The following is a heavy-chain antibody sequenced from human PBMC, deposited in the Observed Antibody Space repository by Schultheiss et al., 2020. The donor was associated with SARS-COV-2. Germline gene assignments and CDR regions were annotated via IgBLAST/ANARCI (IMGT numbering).Heavy chain of an antibody. V-gene: IGHV1-18*01. D-gene: IGHD3-16*02. CDR3: ARDNSPAYDYIWGSYPSPYYYYGMDV. J-gene: IGHJ6*02. Sequence: ASVKVSCKASGGTFSSYAISWVRQAPGQGLEWMGWMNPNSGNTGYAQKFQGRVTMTTDTSTSTAYMELRSLRSDDTAVYYCARDNSPAYDYIWGSYPSPYYYYGMDVWGQGTTVTVSS. CDR1: GGTFSSYA. CDR2: MNPNSGNT.